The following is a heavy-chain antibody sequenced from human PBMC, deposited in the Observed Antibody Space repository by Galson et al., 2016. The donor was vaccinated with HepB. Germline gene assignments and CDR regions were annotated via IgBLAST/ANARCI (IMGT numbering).Heavy chain of an antibody. J-gene: IGHJ4*02. Sequence: SLRLSCAASGFSSSSYGLHWVRQAPGKGLEWVAVISYDGSYKYYADSVKGRFTVSRDNSKNTLYLQMNSLRAEDTAMYRCAKDAGYCSGGTCYSFDYWGQGTLVTVSS. V-gene: IGHV3-30*18. D-gene: IGHD2-15*01. CDR1: GFSSSSYG. CDR3: AKDAGYCSGGTCYSFDY. CDR2: ISYDGSYK.